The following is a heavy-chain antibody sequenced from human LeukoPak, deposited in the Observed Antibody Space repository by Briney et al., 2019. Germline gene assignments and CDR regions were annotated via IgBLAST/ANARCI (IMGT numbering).Heavy chain of an antibody. Sequence: TGGSLRLSCAASGFTFSSYSMNWVRQAPGKGLEWVSSISSSSSYIYYADSVKGRFTISRDNAKDSLYLQMNSLRAEDTAVYYCARHSYSSRLLDYWGQGTLVTVSS. CDR3: ARHSYSSRLLDY. V-gene: IGHV3-21*01. D-gene: IGHD6-25*01. CDR2: ISSSSSYI. J-gene: IGHJ4*02. CDR1: GFTFSSYS.